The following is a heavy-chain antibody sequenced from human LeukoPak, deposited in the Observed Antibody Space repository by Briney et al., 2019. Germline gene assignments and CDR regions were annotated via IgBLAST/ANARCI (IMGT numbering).Heavy chain of an antibody. J-gene: IGHJ4*02. Sequence: GGSLRLSCAASGFTFSSYGMHWVRQASGKGLEWVAVIWYDGSNKYYTDSVKGRFTISRDNSKNTLYLQMNSLRAEDTAVYYCAGDRATSYFDYWGRGALVTISS. CDR2: IWYDGSNK. V-gene: IGHV3-33*08. D-gene: IGHD1-26*01. CDR1: GFTFSSYG. CDR3: AGDRATSYFDY.